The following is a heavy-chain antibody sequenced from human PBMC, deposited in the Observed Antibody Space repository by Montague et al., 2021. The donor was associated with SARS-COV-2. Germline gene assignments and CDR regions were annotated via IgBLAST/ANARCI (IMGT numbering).Heavy chain of an antibody. Sequence: TLSLTCTVSGDSITTYSYFWSWIRQVPGKGLEWIGYINRSGSAYYSVSLKSRVTISIDTSKNQFSLKLISVTTADTAVYFCARKRSGYDVDYFDYWGQGALVTVSS. V-gene: IGHV4-31*03. D-gene: IGHD5-12*01. CDR3: ARKRSGYDVDYFDY. CDR2: INRSGSA. J-gene: IGHJ4*02. CDR1: GDSITTYSYF.